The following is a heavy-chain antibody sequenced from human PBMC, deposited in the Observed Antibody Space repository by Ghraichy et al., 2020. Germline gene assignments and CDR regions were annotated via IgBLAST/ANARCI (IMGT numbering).Heavy chain of an antibody. Sequence: GGSLRLSCAASGFTVSSNYMSWVRQAPGKGLEWVSIIHAGATTYYADSVRGRFSISRDNSKNTLYLQMNSLRAEDTAVYYCARGSIGGSYYRLDPWGQGTLVTVSS. CDR2: IHAGATT. CDR1: GFTVSSNY. D-gene: IGHD1-26*01. V-gene: IGHV3-53*01. J-gene: IGHJ5*02. CDR3: ARGSIGGSYYRLDP.